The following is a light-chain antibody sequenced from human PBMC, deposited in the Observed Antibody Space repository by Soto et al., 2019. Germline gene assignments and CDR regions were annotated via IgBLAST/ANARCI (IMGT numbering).Light chain of an antibody. CDR1: QSVSSSY. Sequence: EIVLTQSPGTLSLSPGERATLSCRASQSVSSSYLAWYQQKPGQAPRLLIYGASNRATGIPDRFSGSGSGTDFTLTISRLEPEDFAVYYYPQYSNSMYIFGPGTKLEIK. CDR2: GAS. V-gene: IGKV3-20*01. J-gene: IGKJ2*01. CDR3: PQYSNSMYI.